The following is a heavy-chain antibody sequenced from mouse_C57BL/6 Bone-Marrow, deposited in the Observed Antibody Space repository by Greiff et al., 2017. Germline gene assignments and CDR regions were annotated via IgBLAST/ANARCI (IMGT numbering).Heavy chain of an antibody. CDR1: GYSITSGYY. CDR3: AKAHYDGSSPYWYFDV. D-gene: IGHD1-1*01. J-gene: IGHJ1*03. V-gene: IGHV3-6*01. CDR2: ISYDGSN. Sequence: VQLKESGPGLVKPSQSLSLTCSVTGYSITSGYYWNWIRQFPGNKLEWMGYISYDGSNNYNPSLKNRISITRDTSKNQFFLKLNSVTTEDTATYYCAKAHYDGSSPYWYFDVWGTGTTATVSS.